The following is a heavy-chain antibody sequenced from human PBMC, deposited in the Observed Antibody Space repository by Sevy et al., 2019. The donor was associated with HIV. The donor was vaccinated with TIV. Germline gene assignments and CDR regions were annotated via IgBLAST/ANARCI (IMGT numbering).Heavy chain of an antibody. V-gene: IGHV3-23*01. J-gene: IGHJ2*01. CDR1: GFTFSISA. CDR2: ISGGGGGT. Sequence: GGSLRLSCAASGFTFSISAMTWVRQAPGKGLEGKGLEWVSTISGGGGGTYYADSVRGRFTISRDNSKNTLYLQVNSLRVEDTAVYYCAKHYIHDIADGWYFDLWGRGTLVTVSS. CDR3: AKHYIHDIADGWYFDL. D-gene: IGHD6-13*01.